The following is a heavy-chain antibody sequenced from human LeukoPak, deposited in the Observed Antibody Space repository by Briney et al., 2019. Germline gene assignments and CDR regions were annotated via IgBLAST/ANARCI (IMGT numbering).Heavy chain of an antibody. CDR1: GYTFTSYG. CDR2: ISAYNGNT. J-gene: IGHJ4*02. CDR3: ARRWFGEYTYDY. V-gene: IGHV1-18*01. D-gene: IGHD3-10*01. Sequence: GASVKVSCKASGYTFTSYGISWVRQAPGQGLEWMGWISAYNGNTNYAQKLQGRVTMTTDTSTSTAYMELSRLRSDDTAVYYCARRWFGEYTYDYWGQGTLVTVSS.